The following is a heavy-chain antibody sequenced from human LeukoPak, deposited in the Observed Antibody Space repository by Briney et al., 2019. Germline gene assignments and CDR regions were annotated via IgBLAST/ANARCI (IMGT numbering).Heavy chain of an antibody. CDR3: ARVRAIGRAVDY. V-gene: IGHV1-2*02. Sequence: ASVKVSCKASGYTFTGYYMHWVRQAPGQGLEWMGWINPNSGGTNYAQKFRGRVTMTRDTSISTAYMELSRLRSDDTAVYYCARVRAIGRAVDYWGQGTLVTVSS. D-gene: IGHD2/OR15-2a*01. J-gene: IGHJ4*02. CDR1: GYTFTGYY. CDR2: INPNSGGT.